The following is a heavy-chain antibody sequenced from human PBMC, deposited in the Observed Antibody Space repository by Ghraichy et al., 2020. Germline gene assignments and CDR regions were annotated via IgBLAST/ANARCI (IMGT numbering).Heavy chain of an antibody. D-gene: IGHD2-15*01. Sequence: SETLSLTCAVYGGSFSGYYWSWIRQPPGKGLEWIGEINHSGSTNYNPSLKSRVTISVDTSKNQFSLKLSSVTAADTAVYYCARPRGYCSGGICPNKHDPFDYWGQGTLVTVSS. V-gene: IGHV4-34*01. CDR3: ARPRGYCSGGICPNKHDPFDY. CDR2: INHSGST. CDR1: GGSFSGYY. J-gene: IGHJ4*02.